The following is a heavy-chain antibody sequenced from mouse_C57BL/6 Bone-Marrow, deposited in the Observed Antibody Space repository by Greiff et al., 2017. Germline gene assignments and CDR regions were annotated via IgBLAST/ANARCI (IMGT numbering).Heavy chain of an antibody. V-gene: IGHV5-4*01. Sequence: EVNVLESGRGLVKPGGSLKLSCAASGFTFSSYAMSWVRQTPEKRLEWVATISDGGSYTYYPDNVKGRFTISRDNAKNNLYLHMSHLKSEDTAMYYCAREASWFAYWGQGTLVTVSA. CDR3: AREASWFAY. CDR1: GFTFSSYA. J-gene: IGHJ3*01. CDR2: ISDGGSYT.